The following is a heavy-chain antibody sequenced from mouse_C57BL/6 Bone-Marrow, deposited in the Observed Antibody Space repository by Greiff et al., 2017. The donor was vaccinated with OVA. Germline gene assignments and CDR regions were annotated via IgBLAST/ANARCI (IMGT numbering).Heavy chain of an antibody. J-gene: IGHJ3*01. D-gene: IGHD1-1*01. V-gene: IGHV1-64*01. CDR2: IHPNSGST. CDR1: GYTFTSYW. CDR3: ARYLYGSSLAY. Sequence: VQLKQPGAELVKPGASVKLSCKASGYTFTSYWMHWVKQRPGQGLEWIGMIHPNSGSTNYNEKFKSKATLTVDKSSNPAYMQLSSLTSEDSAVYYCARYLYGSSLAYWGQGTLVTVSA.